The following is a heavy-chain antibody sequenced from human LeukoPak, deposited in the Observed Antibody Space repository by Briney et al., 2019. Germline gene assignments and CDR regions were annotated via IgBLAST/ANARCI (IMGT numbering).Heavy chain of an antibody. J-gene: IGHJ4*02. CDR3: PKRNLNRTYYFTS. CDR2: ISYDGSNK. D-gene: IGHD3-3*01. CDR1: GFTFSSYG. V-gene: IGHV3-30*18. Sequence: QTGGSLRLSCAASGFTFSSYGMHWVRQAPGKGLEWVAVISYDGSNKYYADSVKGRFTISRDNSKNTLYLQMNSLRAEDTAVYYCPKRNLNRTYYFTSGGKETLVTVS.